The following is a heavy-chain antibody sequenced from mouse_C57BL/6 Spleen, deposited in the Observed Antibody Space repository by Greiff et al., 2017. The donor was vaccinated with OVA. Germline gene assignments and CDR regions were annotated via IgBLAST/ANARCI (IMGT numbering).Heavy chain of an antibody. J-gene: IGHJ4*01. V-gene: IGHV1-50*01. CDR2: IDPSDSYT. D-gene: IGHD5-1*01. CDR1: GYTFTSYW. Sequence: QVQLQQPGAELVKPGASVKLSCKASGYTFTSYWMQWVKQRPGQGLEWIGEIDPSDSYTNYNQKFKGKATLTVDTSSSTAYMQLSSRTSEDSAVYYCARSYEYLYAMDDWGKGTSVTVSS. CDR3: ARSYEYLYAMDD.